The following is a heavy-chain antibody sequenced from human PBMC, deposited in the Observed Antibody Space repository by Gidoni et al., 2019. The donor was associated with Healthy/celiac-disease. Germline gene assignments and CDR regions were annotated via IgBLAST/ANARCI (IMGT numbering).Heavy chain of an antibody. V-gene: IGHV3-74*01. J-gene: IGHJ4*02. Sequence: EVQLVESGGGLVQPGGSLRLSCAASGFTFSSSWMNCVRQAPGKGLVWVSRINSDGSSTSYADSVKGRFTISRDNAKNTLYLQMNSLRAEDTAVYYCAREMDWNYEIIGIDYWGQGTLVTVSS. CDR2: INSDGSST. D-gene: IGHD1-7*01. CDR3: AREMDWNYEIIGIDY. CDR1: GFTFSSSW.